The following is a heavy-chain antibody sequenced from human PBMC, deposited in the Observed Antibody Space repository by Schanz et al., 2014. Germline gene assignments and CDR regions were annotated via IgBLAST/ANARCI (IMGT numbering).Heavy chain of an antibody. V-gene: IGHV1-69*04. CDR1: GGTFSSFG. Sequence: QVQLVQSGAEVKKPGASVKVSCKASGGTFSSFGINWVRQAPGQGLEWMGRIIPILGIANYAQKFQGRVTITADKSTTTAYMELNSLNSDDTAVYYCATLDYADSVSWGQGTLVTVSS. CDR2: IIPILGIA. D-gene: IGHD4-17*01. J-gene: IGHJ5*02. CDR3: ATLDYADSVS.